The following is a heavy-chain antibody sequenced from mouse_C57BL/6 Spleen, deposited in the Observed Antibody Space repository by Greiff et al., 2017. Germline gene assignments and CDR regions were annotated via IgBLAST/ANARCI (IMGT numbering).Heavy chain of an antibody. CDR2: IHPSDSDT. D-gene: IGHD4-1*01. CDR3: AIDGLGRNFDY. V-gene: IGHV1-74*01. J-gene: IGHJ2*01. Sequence: VKQRPGQGLEWIGRIHPSDSDTNYNQKFKGKATLTVDKSSSTAYMQLSSLTSEDSAVYYCAIDGLGRNFDYWGQGTTLTVSS.